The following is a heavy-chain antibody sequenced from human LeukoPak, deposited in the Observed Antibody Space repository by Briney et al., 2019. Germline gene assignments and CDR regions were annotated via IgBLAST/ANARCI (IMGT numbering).Heavy chain of an antibody. V-gene: IGHV3-48*04. D-gene: IGHD6-19*01. Sequence: GGSLRLSCAASGFTFSSYSMNWVRQAPGKGLEWVAYISSSGSTRYYADSVKGRFTISRDNAKNSLYLQMNSLRAEDTAVYYCARDSSGWNIPDYWGQGTLVTVSS. CDR3: ARDSSGWNIPDY. J-gene: IGHJ4*02. CDR1: GFTFSSYS. CDR2: ISSSGSTR.